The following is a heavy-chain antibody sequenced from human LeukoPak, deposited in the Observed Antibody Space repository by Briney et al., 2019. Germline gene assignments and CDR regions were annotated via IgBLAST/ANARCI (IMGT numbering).Heavy chain of an antibody. J-gene: IGHJ6*03. D-gene: IGHD1-26*01. CDR3: ARDPYSGGYGAYYYYMDV. V-gene: IGHV3-21*01. Sequence: GSLRLSCSASGFIFSTYNMNWVRQAPGKALEWVSSITSSSSHTYYADSVKGRYTISRDNAKNSLYLQMDSLRAEDTAVYYCARDPYSGGYGAYYYYMDVWGKGTTVTISS. CDR2: ITSSSSHT. CDR1: GFIFSTYN.